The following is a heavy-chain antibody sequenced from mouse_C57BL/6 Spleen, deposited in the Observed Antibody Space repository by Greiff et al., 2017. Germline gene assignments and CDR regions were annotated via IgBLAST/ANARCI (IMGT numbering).Heavy chain of an antibody. CDR1: GYAFSSYW. J-gene: IGHJ2*01. V-gene: IGHV1-80*01. CDR3: ARRGSNFFDY. CDR2: IYPGDGDT. D-gene: IGHD2-5*01. Sequence: QVQLQQQSGAELVKPGASVKISCKASGYAFSSYWMNWVKQRPGKGLEWIGQIYPGDGDTNYNGKFKGKATLTADKSSSTAYMQLSSLTSEDSAVYFCARRGSNFFDYWGQGTTLTVSS.